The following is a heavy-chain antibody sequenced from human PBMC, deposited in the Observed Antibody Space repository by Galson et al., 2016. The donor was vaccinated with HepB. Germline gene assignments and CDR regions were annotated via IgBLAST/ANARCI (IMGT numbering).Heavy chain of an antibody. CDR2: INQDGSEK. CDR3: EGYSDPFDI. V-gene: IGHV3-7*03. CDR1: GFGFSDYW. Sequence: SLRLSCAVSGFGFSDYWMTWVRQAPGKGLEWVANINQDGSEKNSVDSMKGRFTISRDTSKNTLYLQMNNLRAEDTAIYYCEGYSDPFDIWGQGTMVTVSS. D-gene: IGHD3-22*01. J-gene: IGHJ3*02.